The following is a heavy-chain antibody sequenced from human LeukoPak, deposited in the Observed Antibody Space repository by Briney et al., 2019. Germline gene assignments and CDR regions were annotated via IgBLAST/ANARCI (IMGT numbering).Heavy chain of an antibody. CDR2: IGTAGDT. D-gene: IGHD7-27*01. Sequence: GGSLRLSCAASGFTFSSYDMHWVRQATGKGLEWVSAIGTAGDTYYPGSVKGRFTISRENAKNSLYLQMNSLRAGDTAVYYCAGGVVNGEFDYWGQGTLVTVSS. CDR3: AGGVVNGEFDY. V-gene: IGHV3-13*01. J-gene: IGHJ4*02. CDR1: GFTFSSYD.